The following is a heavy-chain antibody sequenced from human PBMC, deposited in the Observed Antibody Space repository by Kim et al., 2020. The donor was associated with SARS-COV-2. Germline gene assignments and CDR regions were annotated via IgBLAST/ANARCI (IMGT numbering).Heavy chain of an antibody. Sequence: ASVKVSCKTSGYIFTDYYMHWVRQAPGQGLEWMGRINSNSGDTKYAEKFQGRVTMTRDTSISTVYMDLSRLTSNDTAVYFCARDLKEGPDGGSNWFDPWG. CDR2: INSNSGDT. CDR1: GYIFTDYY. CDR3: ARDLKEGPDGGSNWFDP. D-gene: IGHD2-15*01. J-gene: IGHJ5*02. V-gene: IGHV1-2*06.